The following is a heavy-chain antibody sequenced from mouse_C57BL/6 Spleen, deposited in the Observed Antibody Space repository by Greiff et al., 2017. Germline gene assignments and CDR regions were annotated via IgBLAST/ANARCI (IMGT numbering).Heavy chain of an antibody. D-gene: IGHD2-5*01. J-gene: IGHJ2*01. CDR3: ARSYSKDY. CDR1: GYTFTSYW. V-gene: IGHV1-61*01. Sequence: VQLQQPGAELVRPGSSVKLSCKASGYTFTSYWMDWVKQRPGQGLEWIGNIYPSDSETHYNQKFKDKATLTVDKSSSTAYMQLSSLTSEDSAVYYCARSYSKDYWGQGTTLTVSS. CDR2: IYPSDSET.